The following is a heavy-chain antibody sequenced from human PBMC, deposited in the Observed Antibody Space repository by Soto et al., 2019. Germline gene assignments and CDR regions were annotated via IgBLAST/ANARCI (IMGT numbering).Heavy chain of an antibody. D-gene: IGHD3-3*01. CDR3: AXXXSNYDFWSGYYVGYFDY. CDR1: GYTLTELS. J-gene: IGHJ4*02. CDR2: FDPEDGET. Sequence: ASVKVSCKVSGYTLTELSMHWLRQAPGKGLEWMGGFDPEDGETIYAQKFQGRVXXXEDTSTDTAYMELSSLRSEDTAVYYCAXXXSNYDFWSGYYVGYFDYWGQGTLVTVSS. V-gene: IGHV1-24*01.